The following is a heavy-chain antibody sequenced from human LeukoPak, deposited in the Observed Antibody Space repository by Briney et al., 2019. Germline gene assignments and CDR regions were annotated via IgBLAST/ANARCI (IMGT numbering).Heavy chain of an antibody. CDR1: GYTFTSYD. CDR2: MNPNRGNT. J-gene: IGHJ3*02. V-gene: IGHV1-8*01. D-gene: IGHD3-22*01. Sequence: ASVKVSCKASGYTFTSYDINWVRQATGQGLEWMGWMNPNRGNTGYAQKFQGRVTMTRNTSISTAYMELSSLRSEDTAVYYCARGQDYYDSSGPGSAFDIWGQGTMVTVSS. CDR3: ARGQDYYDSSGPGSAFDI.